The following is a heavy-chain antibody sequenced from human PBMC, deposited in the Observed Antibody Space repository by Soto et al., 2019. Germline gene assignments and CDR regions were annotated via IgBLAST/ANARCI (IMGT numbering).Heavy chain of an antibody. CDR3: AKIGGVLRFLEWLSERNWFDP. CDR2: ISGSGGST. V-gene: IGHV3-23*01. Sequence: GGSLRLSCAASGFTFSSYAMSWVRQAPGKGLEWVSAISGSGGSTYYADSVKGRFTISRDNSKNTLYLQMNSLRAEDPAVYYCAKIGGVLRFLEWLSERNWFDPWGQGTLVTVSS. J-gene: IGHJ5*02. CDR1: GFTFSSYA. D-gene: IGHD3-3*01.